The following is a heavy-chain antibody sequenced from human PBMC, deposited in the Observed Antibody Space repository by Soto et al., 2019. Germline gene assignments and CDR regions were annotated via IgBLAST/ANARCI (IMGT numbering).Heavy chain of an antibody. CDR2: FRAGGDDGTT. CDR3: AKKVNSRSGCRYFDD. J-gene: IGHJ4*02. D-gene: IGHD3-10*01. Sequence: GGSLRLSCVASGFTFSSYSMSWVRQAPGKGLEWVSGFRAGGDDGTTYYADSVKGRFTISRDNSKNTLFLQMNSPRAEDTAIYYCAKKVNSRSGCRYFDDLGPGTLVNGAS. CDR1: GFTFSSYS. V-gene: IGHV3-23*01.